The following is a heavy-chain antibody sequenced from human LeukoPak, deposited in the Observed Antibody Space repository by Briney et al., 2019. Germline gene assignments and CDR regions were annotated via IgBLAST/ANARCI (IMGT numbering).Heavy chain of an antibody. J-gene: IGHJ2*01. V-gene: IGHV3-53*01. CDR1: GFTVSSNY. CDR2: IYSGGST. CDR3: ARRSEQPYCTSTSCPKSWYFDL. D-gene: IGHD2-2*01. Sequence: GGSLRLSCAASGFTVSSNYMNWVRQAPGKGLEWVSLIYSGGSTYYADSVKGRFTISRDNSKNTLYLQMNSLRAEDTAVYYCARRSEQPYCTSTSCPKSWYFDLWGRGTLVTVSS.